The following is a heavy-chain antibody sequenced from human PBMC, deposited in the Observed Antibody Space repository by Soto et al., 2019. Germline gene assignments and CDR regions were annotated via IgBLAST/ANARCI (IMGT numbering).Heavy chain of an antibody. CDR2: IRSKHNNYAT. D-gene: IGHD2-15*01. J-gene: IGHJ2*01. CDR3: VRYSRALGWFFDL. Sequence: EVPLVESGGGLVQPGGSLKLSCAASGFTFSDSAMHWVRQASGEGLEWLGRIRSKHNNYATEYGASLKGRFTISRDXXKRTTYLQMSNLNTEDTAVYYCVRYSRALGWFFDLWGRGTLVTVSS. CDR1: GFTFSDSA. V-gene: IGHV3-73*02.